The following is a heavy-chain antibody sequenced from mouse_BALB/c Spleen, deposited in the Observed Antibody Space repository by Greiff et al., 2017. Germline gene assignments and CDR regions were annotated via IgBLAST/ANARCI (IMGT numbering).Heavy chain of an antibody. CDR2: INPSNGRT. Sequence: VQLQQPGAELVKPGASVKLSCKASGYTFTSYWMHWVKQRPGQGLEWIGEINPSNGRTNYNEKFKSKATLTVDKSSSTAYMQLSSLTSEDSAVYYCARRSGANWYFDVWGAGTTVTVSS. J-gene: IGHJ1*01. CDR1: GYTFTSYW. CDR3: ARRSGANWYFDV. V-gene: IGHV1S81*02. D-gene: IGHD3-1*01.